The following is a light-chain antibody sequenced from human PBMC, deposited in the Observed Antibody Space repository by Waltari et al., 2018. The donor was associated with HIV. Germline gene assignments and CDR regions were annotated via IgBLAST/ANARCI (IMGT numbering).Light chain of an antibody. CDR3: QAWDSSNVV. J-gene: IGLJ2*01. CDR2: QHN. V-gene: IGLV3-1*01. CDR1: KLGAKY. Sequence: SYELTQPPSVSVSPGQTASITCSGDKLGAKYACWYQQKPGQSPLLVIYQHNTRPSGIPERFSGSNSGNTATLTISGTQAMDEADYFCQAWDSSNVVFGGGTKLTVL.